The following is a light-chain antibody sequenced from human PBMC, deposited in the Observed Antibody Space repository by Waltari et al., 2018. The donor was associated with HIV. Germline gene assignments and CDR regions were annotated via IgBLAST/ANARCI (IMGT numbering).Light chain of an antibody. CDR2: DAS. CDR1: ESISTF. J-gene: IGKJ2*01. CDR3: QQRSNWPHT. V-gene: IGKV3-11*01. Sequence: ETVLTQSPATLSVSPGERPTLSCRASESISTFLSWYQQKPGQAPKVLISDASNRATGVPARFSGSGSGTDFTLTITSLEPEDVAVYYCQQRSNWPHTFGQGTKLEI.